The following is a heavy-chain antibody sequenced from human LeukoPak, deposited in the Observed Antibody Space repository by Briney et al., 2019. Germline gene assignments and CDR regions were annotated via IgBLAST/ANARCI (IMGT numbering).Heavy chain of an antibody. V-gene: IGHV1-69*13. J-gene: IGHJ4*02. CDR1: GGTFSSYA. CDR3: ARDLYYGSGSYRLVDY. Sequence: SVKVSCKASGGTFSSYAISWVRQAPGQGLEWMGGIIPIFGTANYAQKFQGRVTITADESTSTAYMELSSLRSDDTAVYYCARDLYYGSGSYRLVDYWGQGTLVTVSS. CDR2: IIPIFGTA. D-gene: IGHD3-10*01.